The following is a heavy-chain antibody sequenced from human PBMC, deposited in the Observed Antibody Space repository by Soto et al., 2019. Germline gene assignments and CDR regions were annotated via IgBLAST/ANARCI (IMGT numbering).Heavy chain of an antibody. D-gene: IGHD5-12*01. Sequence: EVQLVESGGGLVKPGGSLRLSCATSGFTFSTYTMNWVRQAPGKGLEWVSSISSSSNSIYYVDSLKGRFTISRDNAKNSLYLQMNSLRAEDTAVYYCARDLKGGFYYYSMDVWGQGTTVTVSS. V-gene: IGHV3-21*01. J-gene: IGHJ6*02. CDR2: ISSSSNSI. CDR3: ARDLKGGFYYYSMDV. CDR1: GFTFSTYT.